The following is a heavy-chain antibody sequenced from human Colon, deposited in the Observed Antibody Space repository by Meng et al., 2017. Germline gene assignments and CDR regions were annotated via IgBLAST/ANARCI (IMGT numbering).Heavy chain of an antibody. CDR3: AKDNGGIDY. CDR2: ISSSSSYI. D-gene: IGHD2-15*01. CDR1: GSGFNFRNNN. Sequence: GESLKISCAASGSGFNFRNNNLNWARQATGKGMEWVTSISSSSSYIDYADAVKGGFTISRDNAKNSLLLQMDSPRAEDTAVYYCAKDNGGIDYWGQGTLVTVSS. V-gene: IGHV3-21*01. J-gene: IGHJ4*02.